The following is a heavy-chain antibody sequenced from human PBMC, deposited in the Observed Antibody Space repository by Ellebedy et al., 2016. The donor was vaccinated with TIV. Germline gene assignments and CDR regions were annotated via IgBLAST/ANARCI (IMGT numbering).Heavy chain of an antibody. CDR2: ISHDGRSQ. D-gene: IGHD1-26*01. CDR3: PWVGSSPN. CDR1: GFTFSSYD. V-gene: IGHV3-30*03. Sequence: GESLKISXAASGFTFSSYDMHWVREAPGKGLEWVAVISHDGRSQYHADSVKGRFTISRDDSKNTLYLQMNSLRVEDTAIYYCPWVGSSPNWGQGTLVTVSS. J-gene: IGHJ1*01.